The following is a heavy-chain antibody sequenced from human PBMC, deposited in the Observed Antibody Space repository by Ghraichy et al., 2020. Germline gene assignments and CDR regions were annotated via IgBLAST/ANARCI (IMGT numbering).Heavy chain of an antibody. CDR3: AKVEDEGHSSGWLFDY. D-gene: IGHD6-19*01. Sequence: GGSLRLSCAASGFTFSSYGMHWVRQAPGKGLEWVAFIRYDGSNKYYADSVKGRFTISRDNSKNTLYLQMNSLRAEDTAVYYCAKVEDEGHSSGWLFDYWGQGTLVTVSS. CDR2: IRYDGSNK. CDR1: GFTFSSYG. J-gene: IGHJ4*02. V-gene: IGHV3-30*02.